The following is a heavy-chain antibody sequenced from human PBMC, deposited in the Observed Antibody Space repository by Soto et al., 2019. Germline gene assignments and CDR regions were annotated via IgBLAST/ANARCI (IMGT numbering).Heavy chain of an antibody. D-gene: IGHD1-20*01. CDR2: VSCDGSKK. V-gene: IGHV3-30-3*01. CDR1: GFTFSTHA. CDR3: ARDQTGITTTGGGRIDH. J-gene: IGHJ4*02. Sequence: QVQLVESGGGVVQPGRSLRLSCAASGFTFSTHAMHWVRQAPGKGLECVAIVSCDGSKKYYADSVKGRFTISRDNSKNTLYLQMRGLTPEDTPVYYCARDQTGITTTGGGRIDHWGQGTLVTVSS.